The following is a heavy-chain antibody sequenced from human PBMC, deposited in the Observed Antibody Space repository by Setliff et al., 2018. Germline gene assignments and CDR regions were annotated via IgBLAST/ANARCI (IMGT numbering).Heavy chain of an antibody. CDR2: IYHSGST. CDR1: GYSICRGYY. V-gene: IGHV4-38-2*01. J-gene: IGHJ5*02. Sequence: SETLSLTCAVSGYSICRGYYWGWSRQPPGKELEWIGSIYHSGSTYYNPSLKSRVTMSVDTSKNQFSLKLSSVSAADTAVYYCASTTYYASSTYFTWFDPWRPCTLVTVSS. D-gene: IGHD3-22*01. CDR3: ASTTYYASSTYFTWFDP.